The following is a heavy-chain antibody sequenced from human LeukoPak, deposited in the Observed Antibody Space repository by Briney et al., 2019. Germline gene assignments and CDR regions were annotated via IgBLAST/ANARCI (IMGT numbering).Heavy chain of an antibody. CDR3: GRDLGGRSGY. Sequence: GGSLRLSCAVSGFTFRTYWMHWVRQVPGEGLVWVSRINEGGSITNYADSVKGRFGISRDNAKNTLYLQMNSLRAEDTAVYYCGRDLGGRSGYWGQGTLVTVSS. J-gene: IGHJ4*02. CDR2: INEGGSIT. V-gene: IGHV3-74*01. CDR1: GFTFRTYW. D-gene: IGHD1-26*01.